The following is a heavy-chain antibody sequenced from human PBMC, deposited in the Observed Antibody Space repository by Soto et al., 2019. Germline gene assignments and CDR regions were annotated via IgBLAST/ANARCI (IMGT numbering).Heavy chain of an antibody. Sequence: GGSLRLSCAASGFTVSSNYMSWVRQAPGKGLGWVSVIYSGGSTYYADSVKGRFTISRDNSKNTLYLQMNSLRAEDTAVYYCARDGERENAFDIWGQGTMVTVSS. CDR2: IYSGGST. J-gene: IGHJ3*02. CDR3: ARDGERENAFDI. V-gene: IGHV3-53*01. CDR1: GFTVSSNY. D-gene: IGHD2-21*01.